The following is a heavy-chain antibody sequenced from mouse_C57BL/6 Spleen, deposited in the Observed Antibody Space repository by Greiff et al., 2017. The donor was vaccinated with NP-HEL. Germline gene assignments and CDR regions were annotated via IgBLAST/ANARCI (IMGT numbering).Heavy chain of an antibody. Sequence: QVQLQQPGAELVKPGASVKLSCKASGYTFTSYWMQWVKQRPGQGLEWIGEIDPSDSYTNYNQKFKGKATLTVDTSSSTAYMQLSSLTSEDSAVYYCARYSNYVYFDYWGQGTTLTVSS. V-gene: IGHV1-50*01. CDR1: GYTFTSYW. CDR2: IDPSDSYT. J-gene: IGHJ2*01. CDR3: ARYSNYVYFDY. D-gene: IGHD2-5*01.